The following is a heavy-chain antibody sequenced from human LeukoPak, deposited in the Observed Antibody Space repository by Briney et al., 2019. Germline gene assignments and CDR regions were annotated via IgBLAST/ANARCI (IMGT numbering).Heavy chain of an antibody. V-gene: IGHV3-23*01. CDR3: ARRRGDDSGTYYIKYYYTYYMDV. Sequence: GGSLRLSCAASGFTFSSYAMSWVRQAPGKGLEWVSAISGSGGSTYYADSVKGRFTISRDNSKNTLYLQMNSLRAEDTAVYYCARRRGDDSGTYYIKYYYTYYMDVWGKGTTVTVSS. CDR1: GFTFSSYA. J-gene: IGHJ6*03. CDR2: ISGSGGST. D-gene: IGHD3-10*01.